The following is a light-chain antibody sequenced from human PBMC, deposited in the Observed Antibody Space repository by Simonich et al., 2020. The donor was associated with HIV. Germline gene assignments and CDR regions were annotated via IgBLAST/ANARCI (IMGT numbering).Light chain of an antibody. V-gene: IGKV4-1*01. Sequence: DIVMTQSPDSLAVSLGERATINCKSSQSVSYSSNNKNYLAWYKQKPAQPPKLLMDGASTRESGVPDRFSGSGSGTDFTLTISSLQAEDVAVYFCQQCHTHPHTFGQGTKLEIK. CDR2: GAS. CDR3: QQCHTHPHT. CDR1: QSVSYSSNNKNY. J-gene: IGKJ2*01.